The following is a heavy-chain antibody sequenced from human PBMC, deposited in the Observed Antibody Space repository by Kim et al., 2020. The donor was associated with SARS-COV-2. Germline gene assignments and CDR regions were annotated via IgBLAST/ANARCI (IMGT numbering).Heavy chain of an antibody. CDR2: ISRDTIAT. D-gene: IGHD5-18*01. CDR1: GFPFNIFA. Sequence: GGSLRLSCAASGFPFNIFAMHWVRQAPVKGLEWVSFISRDTIATYYADSVKGRFIVSRDDSTNMLYLQLNNLRAEDSAVYYCARDAYRYDSWGRGTLVTV. V-gene: IGHV3-30*03. J-gene: IGHJ4*02. CDR3: ARDAYRYDS.